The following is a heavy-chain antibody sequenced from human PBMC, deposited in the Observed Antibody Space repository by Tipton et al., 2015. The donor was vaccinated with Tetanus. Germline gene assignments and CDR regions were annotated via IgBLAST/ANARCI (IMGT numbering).Heavy chain of an antibody. CDR1: GVSIRNGGFS. CDR3: ATMTPVDWYFDL. Sequence: TLSLTCAVSGVSIRNGGFSWNWIRQPPGKGLEWIGYTYHTGGTYLNPSLKSRVTISVDRSNDQFSLHLTSVTAADTAVYYCATMTPVDWYFDLWGRGTLVTVSS. V-gene: IGHV4-30-2*01. CDR2: TYHTGGT. J-gene: IGHJ2*01. D-gene: IGHD4-23*01.